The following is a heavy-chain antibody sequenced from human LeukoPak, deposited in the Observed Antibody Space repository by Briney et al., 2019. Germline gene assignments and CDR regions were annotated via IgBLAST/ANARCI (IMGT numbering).Heavy chain of an antibody. Sequence: PSETLSLTCVVYGGSFSDYYWSWIRQPPGKGLEWIGEINHRGITNYNPSLTSRVTISVDTSKNQFSLNPTSLTAADTAVYYCARRSTSCLDYWGQGTLVTVSS. J-gene: IGHJ4*02. CDR2: INHRGIT. D-gene: IGHD2-2*01. CDR1: GGSFSDYY. CDR3: ARRSTSCLDY. V-gene: IGHV4-34*01.